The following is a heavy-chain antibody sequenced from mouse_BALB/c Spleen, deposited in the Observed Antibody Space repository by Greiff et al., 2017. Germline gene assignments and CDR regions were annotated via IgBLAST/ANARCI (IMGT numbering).Heavy chain of an antibody. CDR2: IDTSDSYT. CDR3: ARGDRYESAY. V-gene: IGHV1-69*01. J-gene: IGHJ3*01. Sequence: QVHVKQPGAELVMPGASVKMSCKASGYTFTDYWMHWVKQRPGQGLEWIGAIDTSDSYTSYNQKFKGKATLTVDESSSTAYMQLSSLTSEDSAVYYCARGDRYESAYWGQGTLVTVSA. D-gene: IGHD2-14*01. CDR1: GYTFTDYW.